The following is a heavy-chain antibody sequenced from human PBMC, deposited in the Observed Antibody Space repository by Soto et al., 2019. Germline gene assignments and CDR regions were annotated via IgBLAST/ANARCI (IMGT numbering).Heavy chain of an antibody. CDR1: GGSFSGYY. V-gene: IGHV4-34*01. CDR3: ARGLGNDILTGYYITSLMIDY. J-gene: IGHJ4*02. CDR2: INHSGST. Sequence: SETPSLTCAVYGGSFSGYYWSWIRQPPGKGLEWIGEINHSGSTNYNPSLKSRVTISVDTSKNQFSLKLSSVTAADTAVYYCARGLGNDILTGYYITSLMIDYWGQGTLVTVSS. D-gene: IGHD3-9*01.